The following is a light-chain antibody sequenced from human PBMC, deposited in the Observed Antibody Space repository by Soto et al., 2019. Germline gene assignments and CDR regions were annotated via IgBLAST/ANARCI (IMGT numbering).Light chain of an antibody. CDR1: QGIGRS. CDR3: QQFISYPFT. J-gene: IGKJ3*01. CDR2: TAS. Sequence: DIQLTQSPSFLSASVGDRVTITCRASQGIGRSLAWYQQKPGRAPKLLIYTASTLQSGVPSKFSGSGSGTEFTLTISSLQPEDFATYYCQQFISYPFTFGPGTKVDIK. V-gene: IGKV1-9*01.